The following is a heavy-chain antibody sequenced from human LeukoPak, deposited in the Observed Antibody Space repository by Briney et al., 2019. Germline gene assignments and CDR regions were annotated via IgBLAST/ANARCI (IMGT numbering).Heavy chain of an antibody. J-gene: IGHJ4*02. D-gene: IGHD6-6*01. Sequence: GGSLRLSCAASGFTFSSYSMNWVRQAPGKGLEWVSSISSSSSYIYYADSVKGRFTISRDNAKNSLYLQMNRLRAEDTAVYYCARDFPSSSLAPSHWGQGTLVTVSS. CDR3: ARDFPSSSLAPSH. CDR1: GFTFSSYS. V-gene: IGHV3-21*01. CDR2: ISSSSSYI.